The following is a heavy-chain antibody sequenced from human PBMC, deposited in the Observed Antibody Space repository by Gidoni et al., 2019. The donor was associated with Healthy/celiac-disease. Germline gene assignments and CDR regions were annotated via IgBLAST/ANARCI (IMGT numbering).Heavy chain of an antibody. J-gene: IGHJ4*02. V-gene: IGHV4-39*01. CDR1: GGPFSGSSYD. Sequence: QLQLQESGPGLVTPSETMYPTGRVPGGPFSGSSYDWGWIRQPPGKGLEWIGSIYYSGSTYYNPALKSRVTISVDTSKNQFSLKLSSVTAADTAVYYCARHEGYGRVGAADYWGQGTLVTVSS. D-gene: IGHD1-26*01. CDR3: ARHEGYGRVGAADY. CDR2: IYYSGST.